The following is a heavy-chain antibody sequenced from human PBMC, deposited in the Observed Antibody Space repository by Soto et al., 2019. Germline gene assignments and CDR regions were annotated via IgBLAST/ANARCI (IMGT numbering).Heavy chain of an antibody. V-gene: IGHV3-74*01. CDR2: INSDGSTT. J-gene: IGHJ3*02. Sequence: PGGSLRLSCAASGFTFSSYWVHWVRQAPGKGLVWVSRINSDGSTTNYADSVKGRFTISRDNAKNTLYLQMNSLRAEDTAVYYCAREARTPGARAFDIWGQGTMVTVSS. CDR3: AREARTPGARAFDI. CDR1: GFTFSSYW.